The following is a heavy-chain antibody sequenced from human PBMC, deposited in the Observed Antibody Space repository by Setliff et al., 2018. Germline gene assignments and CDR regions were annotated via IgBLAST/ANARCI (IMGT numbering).Heavy chain of an antibody. V-gene: IGHV1-18*01. J-gene: IGHJ4*02. CDR1: GYEFNNYG. D-gene: IGHD2-8*01. Sequence: ASVKVSCKASGYEFNNYGIAWVRRAPGQGLEWMGWINGYNGNTFYAPKLQGRLTMTTDASTATAYMELRSLRSDDTAIYFCSRLVRYCTTTTCQTLSGAEHWGQGTLVTAPQ. CDR3: SRLVRYCTTTTCQTLSGAEH. CDR2: INGYNGNT.